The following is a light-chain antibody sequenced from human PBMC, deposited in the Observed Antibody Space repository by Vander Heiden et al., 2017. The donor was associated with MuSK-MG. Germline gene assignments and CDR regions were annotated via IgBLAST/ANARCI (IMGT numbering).Light chain of an antibody. CDR3: QQSYGSPLFS. CDR2: AAS. J-gene: IGKJ2*03. V-gene: IGKV1-39*01. CDR1: QSIRSY. Sequence: DIQLTQSLSSLSASIGDRVTITCRASQSIRSYLNWYQHKSGQAPKLLIYAASGVESGVPSRFSGSGSGTDFTLTISRVQPEDFATYYCQQSYGSPLFSFGQGTKVEIK.